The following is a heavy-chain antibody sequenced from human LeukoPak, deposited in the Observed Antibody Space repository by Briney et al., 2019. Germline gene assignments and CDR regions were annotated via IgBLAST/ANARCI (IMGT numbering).Heavy chain of an antibody. CDR3: ARTGYSSSSGSAYYYYYYMDV. CDR1: GFTFSSYS. CDR2: ISSSSSTI. D-gene: IGHD6-6*01. Sequence: PGGSLRLSCAASGFTFSSYSMSWVRQAPGKGLEWVAYISSSSSTIYYADSVKGRFTISRDNAKNSLYLQMNSLRDQDTAVYYCARTGYSSSSGSAYYYYYYMDVWGKGTTVTVSS. J-gene: IGHJ6*03. V-gene: IGHV3-48*02.